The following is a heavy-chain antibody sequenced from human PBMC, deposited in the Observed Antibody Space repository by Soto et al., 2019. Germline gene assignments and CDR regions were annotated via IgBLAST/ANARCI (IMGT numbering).Heavy chain of an antibody. V-gene: IGHV3-30-3*01. CDR3: ARDHELVWSGALSFDY. D-gene: IGHD3-3*01. CDR2: ISYDGSNK. CDR1: GFTFSSYA. Sequence: GSLRLSCAASGFTFSSYAMHWVRQAPGKGLEWVAVISYDGSNKYYADSVKGRFTISRDNSKNTLYLQMNSLRAEDTAVYYCARDHELVWSGALSFDYWGQGTLVTVS. J-gene: IGHJ4*02.